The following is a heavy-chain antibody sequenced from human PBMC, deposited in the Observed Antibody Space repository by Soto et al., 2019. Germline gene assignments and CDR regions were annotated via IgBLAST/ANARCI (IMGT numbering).Heavy chain of an antibody. J-gene: IGHJ6*04. D-gene: IGHD3-22*01. Sequence: SETLSLTCTVSGGSVSSGSYYWSWIRQPPGKGLEWIGYIYYSGSTNYNPSLKSRVTISVDTSKNQFSLKLSSVTVADTAFYYCAGGGSIVVATRRPMDVWGKGTTVTVSS. CDR1: GGSVSSGSYY. CDR3: AGGGSIVVATRRPMDV. V-gene: IGHV4-61*01. CDR2: IYYSGST.